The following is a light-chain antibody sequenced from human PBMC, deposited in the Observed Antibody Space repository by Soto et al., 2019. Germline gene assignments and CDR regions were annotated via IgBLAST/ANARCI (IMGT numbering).Light chain of an antibody. CDR2: EVS. J-gene: IGLJ2*01. V-gene: IGLV2-8*01. Sequence: QSALTQPPSASGSPGQSVTITCSGTSSDVGEENYVSWYQQHPGKVPKLILYEVSKRPSGVPDRFSGSRSGNMDSLTVSGLQAEDEADYYCSSFAGSPVVFGGGTKLTVL. CDR1: SSDVGEENY. CDR3: SSFAGSPVV.